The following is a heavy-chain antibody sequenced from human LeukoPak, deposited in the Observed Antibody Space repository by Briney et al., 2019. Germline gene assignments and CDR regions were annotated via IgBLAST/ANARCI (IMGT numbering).Heavy chain of an antibody. CDR3: ARDSEWGLLRSDY. CDR2: IKQDGTEK. CDR1: GFTFTNAW. V-gene: IGHV3-7*05. J-gene: IGHJ4*02. D-gene: IGHD1-26*01. Sequence: GGSLRLSCAASGFTFTNAWMTWVRQAPGKGLEWVANIKQDGTEKYYVDSVKGRFTISRDNAKNSLYLQMNSLRAEDTAVYYCARDSEWGLLRSDYWGQGTLVTVSS.